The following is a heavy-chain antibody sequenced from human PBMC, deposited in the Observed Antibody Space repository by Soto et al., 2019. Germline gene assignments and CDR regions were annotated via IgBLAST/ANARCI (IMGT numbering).Heavy chain of an antibody. D-gene: IGHD1-20*01. V-gene: IGHV3-30-3*02. CDR3: AKTYNWNDDDY. J-gene: IGHJ4*02. CDR1: GFTFSSYA. Sequence: QVQLVESGGGVVQPGRSLRLSCAASGFTFSSYAMHWVRQAPGKGLEWVAVISYDGSNKYYADSVKGRFTISRDNSKNTLYLQMNSLRAEDTAVYYCAKTYNWNDDDYWGQRTLVTVSS. CDR2: ISYDGSNK.